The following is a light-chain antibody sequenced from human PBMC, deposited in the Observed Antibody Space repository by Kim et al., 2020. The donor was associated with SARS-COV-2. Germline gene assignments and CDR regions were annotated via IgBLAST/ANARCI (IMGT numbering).Light chain of an antibody. J-gene: IGKJ2*01. CDR2: GAS. CDR3: QQSDITPYT. CDR1: QSISTY. V-gene: IGKV1-39*01. Sequence: DIQMTQSPSSLSASVGDRVTITCRASQSISTYLNWYQQKPGKAPKLLIYGASNLQSGVSSRFSGSDSGTDFTLTIRNLQPEDSATYYCQQSDITPYTFGQGTKLEI.